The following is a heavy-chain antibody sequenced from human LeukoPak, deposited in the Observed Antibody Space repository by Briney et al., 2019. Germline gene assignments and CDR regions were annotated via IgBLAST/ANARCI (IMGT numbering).Heavy chain of an antibody. CDR2: IYYSGST. CDR3: AREGYYDSSGYPTFDY. CDR1: GGSISSYY. Sequence: PSETLSLTCTVSGGSISSYYWSCIRQPPGKGLEWIGYIYYSGSTNYNPSLKSRVTISVDTSKNQFSLKLSSVTAADTAVYYCAREGYYDSSGYPTFDYWGQGTLVTVSS. V-gene: IGHV4-59*01. J-gene: IGHJ4*02. D-gene: IGHD3-22*01.